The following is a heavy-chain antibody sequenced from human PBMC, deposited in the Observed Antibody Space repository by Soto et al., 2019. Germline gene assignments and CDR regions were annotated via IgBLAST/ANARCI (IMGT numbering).Heavy chain of an antibody. CDR3: ARDLRVTMFGVVIRMDV. Sequence: GGSLRLSCAASGFTFSSYSMNWVRQAPGKGLEWVSYISSSSSTIYYADSVKGRFTISRDNAKNSLYLQMNSLRDEDAAVYYCARDLRVTMFGVVIRMDVWGQGTTVTVSS. J-gene: IGHJ6*02. V-gene: IGHV3-48*02. CDR1: GFTFSSYS. CDR2: ISSSSSTI. D-gene: IGHD3-3*01.